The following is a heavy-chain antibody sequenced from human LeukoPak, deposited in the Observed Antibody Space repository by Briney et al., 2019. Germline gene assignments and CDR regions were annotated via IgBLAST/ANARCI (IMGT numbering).Heavy chain of an antibody. CDR3: ARSYGDYFGSRSYYADY. D-gene: IGHD3-10*01. CDR1: GFTVSNNY. CDR2: IYGGGNT. Sequence: PGGSLRLSCTASGFTVSNNYMTWVRQAPGKGLEWVSVIYGGGNTYYADSVKGRFTISRDNSKNTLYLQMNSLRAEDTAVYYCARSYGDYFGSRSYYADYWGQGTLVTVSS. J-gene: IGHJ4*02. V-gene: IGHV3-53*01.